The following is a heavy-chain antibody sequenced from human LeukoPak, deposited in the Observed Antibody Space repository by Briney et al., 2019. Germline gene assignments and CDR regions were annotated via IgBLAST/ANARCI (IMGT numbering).Heavy chain of an antibody. V-gene: IGHV3-23*01. Sequence: GGSLRLSCAASGFTFSSYAMSWVRQAPGKGLEWVSAISGSGGSTYYADSVKGRFTISRDNSKNTLYLQMNSLRSEDTAVYYCVEVGFGDAFDIWGQGTMVPVSS. CDR2: ISGSGGST. CDR1: GFTFSSYA. J-gene: IGHJ3*02. D-gene: IGHD3-16*01. CDR3: VEVGFGDAFDI.